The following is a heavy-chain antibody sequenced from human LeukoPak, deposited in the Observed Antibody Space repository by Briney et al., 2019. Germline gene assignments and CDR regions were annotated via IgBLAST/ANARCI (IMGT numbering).Heavy chain of an antibody. V-gene: IGHV1-18*01. D-gene: IGHD6-19*01. CDR1: GYTFTSYG. Sequence: VASVKVSCKASGYTFTSYGISWVRQAPGQGLEWMGWISAYNGNTNYAQKLQGRVTMTTDTSTSTAYMELRSLRSDDTAVYYCAKYSSGIDAFDIWGQGTMVTVSS. CDR3: AKYSSGIDAFDI. CDR2: ISAYNGNT. J-gene: IGHJ3*02.